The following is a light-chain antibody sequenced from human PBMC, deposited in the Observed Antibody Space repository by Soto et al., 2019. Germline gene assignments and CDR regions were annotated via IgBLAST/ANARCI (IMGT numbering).Light chain of an antibody. Sequence: QSDLTQLAYVSRSPGQSIPINCSGNAVSYQLVSWYQQQPGKAPKLILYNVTRRPSGVSNRFSGFKSGTTASLKITGLQAEDEADYYCCSFVGVTNDVFGNGTKVTVL. CDR1: GNAVSYQL. V-gene: IGLV2-23*02. J-gene: IGLJ1*01. CDR3: CSFVGVTNDV. CDR2: NVT.